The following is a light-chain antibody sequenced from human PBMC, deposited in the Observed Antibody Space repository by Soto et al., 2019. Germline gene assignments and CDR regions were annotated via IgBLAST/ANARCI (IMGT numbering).Light chain of an antibody. Sequence: EIVLTQSPATLSLSPGERATLSCRASQSINRHLAWYRQKPGQAPRLLIDDASHRATGIPARFSGSGFGTDFTLTISSLEPEDVGVYYCQQSSNWPPVTFGRGTQVEIK. CDR3: QQSSNWPPVT. CDR1: QSINRH. V-gene: IGKV3-11*01. J-gene: IGKJ4*01. CDR2: DAS.